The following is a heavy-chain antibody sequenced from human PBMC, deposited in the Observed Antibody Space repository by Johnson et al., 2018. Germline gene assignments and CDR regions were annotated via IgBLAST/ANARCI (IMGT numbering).Heavy chain of an antibody. V-gene: IGHV3-30*18. J-gene: IGHJ6*04. CDR1: GLTLRNYG. CDR2: ISFDGNKK. D-gene: IGHD3-3*01. CDR3: SNEVFGVDGDAYYYDMAI. Sequence: QVQLVQSGGGVVQPGRSLRLSCAASGLTLRNYGMHWVRQAPGNGLEWVAVISFDGNKKDYSESVRGRFTISRDNSKNTLYLQMNSLRPEDTAVYHGSNEVFGVDGDAYYYDMAIWGRGTTVTVSS.